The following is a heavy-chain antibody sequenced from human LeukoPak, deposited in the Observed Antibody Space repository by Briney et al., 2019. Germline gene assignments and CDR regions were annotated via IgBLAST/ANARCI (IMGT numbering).Heavy chain of an antibody. CDR2: MNPNSGNT. CDR1: GYTFTSYD. V-gene: IGHV1-8*01. D-gene: IGHD4-17*01. J-gene: IGHJ1*01. CDR3: ARAATVTNRGYFQH. Sequence: ASVKVSCKASGYTFTSYDINWVRQATGQGLEWMGWMNPNSGNTNYAQKFQGRVTMTRDTSISTAYMELSRLRSDDTAVYYCARAATVTNRGYFQHWGQGTLVTVSS.